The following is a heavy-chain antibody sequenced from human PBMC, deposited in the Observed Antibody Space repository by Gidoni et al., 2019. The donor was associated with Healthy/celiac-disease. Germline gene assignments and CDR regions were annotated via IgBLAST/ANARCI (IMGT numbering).Heavy chain of an antibody. D-gene: IGHD3-22*01. V-gene: IGHV3-48*03. CDR3: ARGEGSSGYSPLAPNY. Sequence: EVQLVESGGGLVQPGGSLRLSCAASGFRFGSYEMNWVRQAPGKGLECVSYIISSGSTIYYADSVKGRFTISRDNAKNSLYLQMNSLRAEDTAVYYCARGEGSSGYSPLAPNYWGQGTLVTVSS. CDR1: GFRFGSYE. J-gene: IGHJ4*02. CDR2: IISSGSTI.